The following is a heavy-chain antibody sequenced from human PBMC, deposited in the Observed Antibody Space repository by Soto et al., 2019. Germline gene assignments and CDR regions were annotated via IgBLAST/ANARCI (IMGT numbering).Heavy chain of an antibody. D-gene: IGHD1-26*01. V-gene: IGHV3-30-3*01. CDR2: ISYDGSNK. CDR3: ASGPLEWELPFDY. Sequence: QVQLVESGGCVVQPGRSLRLSCAASGFTFSSYAMHWVRQAPGKGLEWVAVISYDGSNKYYADSVKGRFTISRDNSKNTLYLQMNSLRAEDTAVYYCASGPLEWELPFDYWGQGTLVTVSS. J-gene: IGHJ4*02. CDR1: GFTFSSYA.